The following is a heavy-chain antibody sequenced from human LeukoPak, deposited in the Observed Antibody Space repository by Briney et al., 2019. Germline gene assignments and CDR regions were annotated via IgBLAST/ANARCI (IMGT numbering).Heavy chain of an antibody. D-gene: IGHD2-2*01. CDR3: ARDWGDIVVVPAVHYWYFDL. V-gene: IGHV1-2*02. J-gene: IGHJ2*01. Sequence: ASVKVSCKASGYTFTGYYMHWVRQAPGQGLEWMGWINPNSGGTNYAQKFQGRVTMTRDTSISTAYMELSRLRSDDTAVYYCARDWGDIVVVPAVHYWYFDLWGQGTLVTVSS. CDR1: GYTFTGYY. CDR2: INPNSGGT.